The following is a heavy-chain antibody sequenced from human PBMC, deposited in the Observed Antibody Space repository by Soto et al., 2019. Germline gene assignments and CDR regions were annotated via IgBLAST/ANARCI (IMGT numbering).Heavy chain of an antibody. D-gene: IGHD3-16*01. J-gene: IGHJ4*02. Sequence: TGTSALTCAIYVELLSRYHWGWIRQSPGKGLEWIGEVNLSGNTYYNPSFKTRVTMSVDASKNQFSLKMGSLTAADTAIYYCARSPTFYNYVWGNSTYWGQGALVTVSS. V-gene: IGHV4-34*01. CDR2: VNLSGNT. CDR1: VELLSRYH. CDR3: ARSPTFYNYVWGNSTY.